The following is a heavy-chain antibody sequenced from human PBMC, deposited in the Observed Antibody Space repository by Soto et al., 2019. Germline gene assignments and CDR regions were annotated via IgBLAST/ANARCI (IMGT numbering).Heavy chain of an antibody. D-gene: IGHD1-1*01. CDR2: IYHSGST. V-gene: IGHV4-4*02. J-gene: IGHJ5*02. CDR3: ARGGPRSLTRHAFAT. Sequence: QVQLQESGPGLVKPSGTLSLTCAVSSGSISSSNWWSWVRQPPGKGLEWIGEIYHSGSTNYNPSLKSRVNISVDKSKTQFSLKLSSVTAADTAVYYCARGGPRSLTRHAFATWGQGTLVTVSS. CDR1: SGSISSSNW.